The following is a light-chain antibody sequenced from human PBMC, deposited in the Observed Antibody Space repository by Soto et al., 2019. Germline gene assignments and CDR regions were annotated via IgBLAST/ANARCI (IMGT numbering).Light chain of an antibody. CDR2: GAS. V-gene: IGKV3-15*01. CDR1: QSVTSN. Sequence: ELVMTQSPATLSVSPGERATLSCRASQSVTSNLAWFQQKPGQAPRLLIYGASTGATGIPTRFGGSGSGTEFNLTISSLQSEESAVSYCQQYNNWPLTLGGGTKVEIK. CDR3: QQYNNWPLT. J-gene: IGKJ4*01.